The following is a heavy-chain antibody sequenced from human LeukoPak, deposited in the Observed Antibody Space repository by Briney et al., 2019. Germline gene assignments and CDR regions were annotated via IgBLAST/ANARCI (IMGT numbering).Heavy chain of an antibody. CDR2: IYYRGST. J-gene: IGHJ4*02. V-gene: IGHV4-39*07. D-gene: IGHD2-21*02. CDR3: ARKGVTYVS. CDR1: GGSSSSSSYY. Sequence: SETLTLTGTVSGGSSSSSSYYWGWIRQPPGKGLEWIGSIYYRGSTNYNPSLKSRVTISVDKSKNQFSLKLSSVTAADTAVYYCARKGVTYVSWGQGTLVTVSS.